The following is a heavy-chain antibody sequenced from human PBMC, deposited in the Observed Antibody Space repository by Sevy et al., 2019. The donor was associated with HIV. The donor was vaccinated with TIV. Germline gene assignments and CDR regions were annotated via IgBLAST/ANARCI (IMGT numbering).Heavy chain of an antibody. D-gene: IGHD6-19*01. CDR2: IYYSGST. J-gene: IGHJ5*02. Sequence: SETLSLTCTVSGGSISSYYWSWIRQPPGKGLEWIGYIYYSGSTNYNPSLKSRVTISVDTSKNQFSLKLSSVTAADTAVCYCARVGSSGWSDLNWFDPWGQGTLVTVSS. V-gene: IGHV4-59*13. CDR1: GGSISSYY. CDR3: ARVGSSGWSDLNWFDP.